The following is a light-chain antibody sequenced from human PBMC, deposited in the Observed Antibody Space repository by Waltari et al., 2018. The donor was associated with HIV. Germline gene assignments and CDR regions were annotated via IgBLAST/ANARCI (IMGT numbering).Light chain of an antibody. J-gene: IGLJ3*02. CDR2: DNN. Sequence: QSVFTQPPSVSASTWQKVTISCSGSDSHLWRDSVSWYQQLPGAAPKLLIYDNNKRPSGIPDRFSGSKSGTSATLGITGLQTGDEADYYCGTWDSSLGGWVFGGGTKLAVL. CDR3: GTWDSSLGGWV. CDR1: DSHLWRDS. V-gene: IGLV1-51*01.